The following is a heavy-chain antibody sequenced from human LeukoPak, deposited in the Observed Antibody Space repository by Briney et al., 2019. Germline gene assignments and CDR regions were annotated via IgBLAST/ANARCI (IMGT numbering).Heavy chain of an antibody. D-gene: IGHD2/OR15-2a*01. V-gene: IGHV3-30*18. CDR3: AKDLLLSPVSWFDP. J-gene: IGHJ5*02. Sequence: GGSLRLSCAASGFTFSSYGMHWVRQAPGKGLEWVAVISYDGSNKYYADSVKGRFTISRDNSKNTLYLQMNSLRAEDTAVYYCAKDLLLSPVSWFDPWGQGTLVTVSS. CDR1: GFTFSSYG. CDR2: ISYDGSNK.